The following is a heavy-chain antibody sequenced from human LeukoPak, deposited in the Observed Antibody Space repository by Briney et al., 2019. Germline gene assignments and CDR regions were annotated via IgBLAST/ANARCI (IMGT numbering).Heavy chain of an antibody. Sequence: GGSLRLSCAVSGFTFSNYGIHWVRQAPGKGLEWVALISYDGSNTWYADSVKGRFTISRDNAKNFLHLQMNSLRAEDTALYYCARDMGSGYYFAEDYWGQGTLVTVSS. D-gene: IGHD3-22*01. CDR1: GFTFSNYG. CDR3: ARDMGSGYYFAEDY. J-gene: IGHJ4*02. CDR2: ISYDGSNT. V-gene: IGHV3-30*07.